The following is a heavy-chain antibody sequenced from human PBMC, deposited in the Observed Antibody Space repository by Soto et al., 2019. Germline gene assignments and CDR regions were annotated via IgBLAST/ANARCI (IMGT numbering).Heavy chain of an antibody. CDR3: ARGDFVRDF. Sequence: QVLLQQWGAGLLKPSETLSLTCAVYGGTFSAYYWSWIRQPPGKGLEWMGEVNHSGSTNYNPSLKSRVSISIDRSKSQFSLKLSSVTAADTATYYCARGDFVRDFWGQGTLVTVSP. V-gene: IGHV4-34*01. CDR1: GGTFSAYY. J-gene: IGHJ4*02. D-gene: IGHD3-3*01. CDR2: VNHSGST.